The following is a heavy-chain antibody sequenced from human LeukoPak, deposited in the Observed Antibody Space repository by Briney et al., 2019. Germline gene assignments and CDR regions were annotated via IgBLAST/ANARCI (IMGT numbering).Heavy chain of an antibody. CDR3: ARNPIAAAGLFDY. CDR1: GGSISSSSYY. D-gene: IGHD6-13*01. V-gene: IGHV4-39*01. CDR2: IYYSGST. J-gene: IGHJ4*02. Sequence: SETLSLTCTVSGGSISSSSYYWGWIRQPPGKGLEWIGSIYYSGSTYYNPSLKSRVTISVDTSKSQFSLKLSSVTAADTAVYYCARNPIAAAGLFDYWGQGTLVTVSS.